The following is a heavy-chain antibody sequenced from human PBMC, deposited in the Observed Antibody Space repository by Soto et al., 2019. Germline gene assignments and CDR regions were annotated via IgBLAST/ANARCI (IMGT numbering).Heavy chain of an antibody. CDR2: ISWNSGSI. CDR1: GFTFDDYA. CDR3: AKRGSYPPGYYYGMDV. J-gene: IGHJ6*02. Sequence: EVQLVESGGGLVQPGRSLRLSCAASGFTFDDYAMHWVRQAPGKGLEWFSGISWNSGSIGYADSVKGRFTISRDNAKNSLYLQMNSLRAEDTALYYCAKRGSYPPGYYYGMDVWGQGTTVTVSS. V-gene: IGHV3-9*01. D-gene: IGHD1-26*01.